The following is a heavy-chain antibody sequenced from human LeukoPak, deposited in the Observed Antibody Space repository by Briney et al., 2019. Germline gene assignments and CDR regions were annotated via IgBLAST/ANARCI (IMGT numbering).Heavy chain of an antibody. CDR1: GGSISSYY. D-gene: IGHD5-18*01. J-gene: IGHJ4*02. V-gene: IGHV4-59*01. CDR2: IYYSGST. Sequence: SETLSLTCTVSGGSISSYYWSWIRQPPGKGLEWIGYIYYSGSTNYNPSLKSRVTISVDTSKNQFSLKLSSVTAAGTAVYYCARGRIQLWTHYFDYWGQGTLVTVSS. CDR3: ARGRIQLWTHYFDY.